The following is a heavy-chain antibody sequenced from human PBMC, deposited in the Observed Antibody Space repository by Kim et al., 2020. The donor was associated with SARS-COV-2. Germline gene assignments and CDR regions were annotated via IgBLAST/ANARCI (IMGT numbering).Heavy chain of an antibody. V-gene: IGHV4-34*05. CDR2: INHSGST. Sequence: SETLSLTCAVYGGSFSGYYWFWIRQPQGQGLEWIGDINHSGSTNNNYTLNSRVPISVDTSKNKIYLTLSVVTATAAAAAYCSSRYGSSNCHVPRGPGTL. CDR1: GGSFSGYY. J-gene: IGHJ5*02. D-gene: IGHD5-18*01. CDR3: SSRYGSSNCHVP.